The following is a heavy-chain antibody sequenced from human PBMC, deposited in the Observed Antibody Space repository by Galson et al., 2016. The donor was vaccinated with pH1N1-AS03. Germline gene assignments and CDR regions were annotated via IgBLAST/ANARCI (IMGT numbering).Heavy chain of an antibody. J-gene: IGHJ6*02. CDR1: GFIFSSDW. D-gene: IGHD6-19*01. CDR2: ITSDGSSI. Sequence: SLRLSCAASGFIFSSDWMHWVRQVPGKGLVWVSRITSDGSSISYADAVKGRFTTSRDNAKNTLYLQMNSLRAEDTAVYHCARAMYTSGWYGTDIWGQGTTVTVSS. V-gene: IGHV3-74*01. CDR3: ARAMYTSGWYGTDI.